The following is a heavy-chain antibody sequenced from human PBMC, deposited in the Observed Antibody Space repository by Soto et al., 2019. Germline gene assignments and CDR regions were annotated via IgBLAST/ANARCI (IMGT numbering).Heavy chain of an antibody. J-gene: IGHJ1*01. CDR3: ERDLSGCFPH. Sequence: QVQLQQSGPGLVTPSQTLSLTCAISGDSVFSNSAAWNWIRQSPSRGLEWLGRTYYRPKWYNDYAGSVSSRITLTPDTSKNPFSLPLTSVTPDDTAVYYCERDLSGCFPHWGLGTLVTVSS. V-gene: IGHV6-1*01. D-gene: IGHD3-3*02. CDR1: GDSVFSNSAA. CDR2: TYYRPKWYN.